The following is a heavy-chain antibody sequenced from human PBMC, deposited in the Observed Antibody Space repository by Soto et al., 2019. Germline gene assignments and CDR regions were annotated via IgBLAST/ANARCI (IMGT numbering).Heavy chain of an antibody. V-gene: IGHV4-31*03. Sequence: QVQLQESGPGLVKPSQTLSLTCTVSGGSISSGGYYWSWIRQHPGKGLEWIGYIYYSGSTYYNPSLTSRVTISVDTSKNQFSLKLSSVTAADTAVYYCATQTTVVTQNWFDPWGQGTLVTVSS. CDR2: IYYSGST. D-gene: IGHD4-17*01. J-gene: IGHJ5*02. CDR1: GGSISSGGYY. CDR3: ATQTTVVTQNWFDP.